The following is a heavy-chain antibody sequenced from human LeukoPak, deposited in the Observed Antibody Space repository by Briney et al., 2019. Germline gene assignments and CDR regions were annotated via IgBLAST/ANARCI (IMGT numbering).Heavy chain of an antibody. CDR1: EYSFTSYW. CDR2: IHPGDSNI. CDR3: ARQTPNQYGMDV. J-gene: IGHJ6*04. D-gene: IGHD2-15*01. V-gene: IGHV5-51*01. Sequence: GESLKISCVGFEYSFTSYWIGWVRQMPGKGPEWMGIIHPGDSNIRYSPSFQGQITISADKSISTAYLQWSSLKASDTAMYYCARQTPNQYGMDVWGTGTTVTVSS.